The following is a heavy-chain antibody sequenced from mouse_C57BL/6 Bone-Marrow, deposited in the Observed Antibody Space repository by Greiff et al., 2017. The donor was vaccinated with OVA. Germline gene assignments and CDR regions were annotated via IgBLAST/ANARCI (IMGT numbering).Heavy chain of an antibody. Sequence: QVQLQQPGAELVKPGASVKLSCKASGYTFTSYWMHWVKQRPGRGLEWIGRIDPNSGGTKYNEKFKSKATLTVDKPSSTAYMQLSSLTSEDSAVYYCARKRDLLWLRRRDSWFAYWGQGTLVTVSA. V-gene: IGHV1-72*01. CDR3: ARKRDLLWLRRRDSWFAY. J-gene: IGHJ3*01. CDR1: GYTFTSYW. CDR2: IDPNSGGT. D-gene: IGHD2-2*01.